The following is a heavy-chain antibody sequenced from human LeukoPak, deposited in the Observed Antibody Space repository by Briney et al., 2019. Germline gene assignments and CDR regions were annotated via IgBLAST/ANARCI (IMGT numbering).Heavy chain of an antibody. CDR1: SGSISTSNYY. CDR2: IFYSGST. V-gene: IGHV4-39*07. D-gene: IGHD1-26*01. Sequence: SETLSLTCTVSSGSISTSNYYWGWVRQPPGKALEWIGNIFYSGSTYYSPSLKSRVTISLDTSRNQFSLKLNSVTAADTAVYYCARDTTGAMFPWGQGTLVTVSS. CDR3: ARDTTGAMFP. J-gene: IGHJ5*02.